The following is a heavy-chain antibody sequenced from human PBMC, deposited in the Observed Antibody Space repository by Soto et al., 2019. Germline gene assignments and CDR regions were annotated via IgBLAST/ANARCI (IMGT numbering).Heavy chain of an antibody. J-gene: IGHJ4*02. Sequence: GGSLRLSCAASGFIFSSYWMSWVRQAPGKGLEWVANIKRDGSETYYVDSVKGRFTISRDNAKNSLYLQMNTLRAEDTAVYYCAREGQSAYWGQGTLVTVSS. D-gene: IGHD4-4*01. CDR3: AREGQSAY. CDR1: GFIFSSYW. CDR2: IKRDGSET. V-gene: IGHV3-7*03.